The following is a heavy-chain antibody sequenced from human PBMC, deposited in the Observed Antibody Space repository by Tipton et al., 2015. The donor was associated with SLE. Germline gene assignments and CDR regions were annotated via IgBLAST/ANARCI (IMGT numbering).Heavy chain of an antibody. D-gene: IGHD3-10*01. Sequence: SLRLSCAASGLTFSSYAMTWVRQAPGKGLEWVSAISDNGDSTYYADSVKGRFTVSRDNSKNTLYLQMNSLRAEDTAVYFCASSGLMVRESTSDYWGQGTLVTVSS. CDR3: ASSGLMVRESTSDY. CDR2: ISDNGDST. CDR1: GLTFSSYA. V-gene: IGHV3-23*01. J-gene: IGHJ4*02.